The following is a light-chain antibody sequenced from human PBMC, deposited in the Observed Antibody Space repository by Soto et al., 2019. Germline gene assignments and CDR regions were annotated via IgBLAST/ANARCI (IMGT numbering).Light chain of an antibody. CDR2: GAS. Sequence: IVLTQYPGTLSLSPGERATLSCRASQNVDHSYLAWYQQKPGQAPRLLIYGASSRATGFPARFSASGSGTEFTLTISRLEPEDFGVYYCQQYARSPRTFGQGTKVDIK. CDR1: QNVDHSY. V-gene: IGKV3-20*01. J-gene: IGKJ1*01. CDR3: QQYARSPRT.